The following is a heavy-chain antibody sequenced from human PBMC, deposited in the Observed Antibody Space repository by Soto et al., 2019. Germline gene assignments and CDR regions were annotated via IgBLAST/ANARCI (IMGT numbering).Heavy chain of an antibody. CDR3: AREALPYDFWSGYYPSYFDY. CDR1: VFTFSIYS. CDR2: ISSSSSYI. D-gene: IGHD3-3*01. V-gene: IGHV3-21*01. J-gene: IGHJ4*02. Sequence: WGALILSWAASVFTFSIYSMNWVRQAPVKGLEWVSSISSSSSYIYYADSVKCRFTISRYNSKNSLYLQMNSLRAEDTAVYYCAREALPYDFWSGYYPSYFDYWGQGTLVTAPQ.